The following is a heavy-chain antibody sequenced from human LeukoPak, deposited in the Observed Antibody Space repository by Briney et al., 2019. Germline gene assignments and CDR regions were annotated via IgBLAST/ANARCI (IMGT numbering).Heavy chain of an antibody. CDR2: IYTSGFT. D-gene: IGHD2-2*01. CDR3: ARGGIPAAISMNWFDP. Sequence: PSETLSLTCTVSGRSISSYYWSWLRQPAGKGLEWIGRIYTSGFTSYNPSFKSRVTMSVDTSKNQFSLKLISVTAADTAVYYCARGGIPAAISMNWFDPWGQGTLVTVSS. V-gene: IGHV4-4*07. CDR1: GRSISSYY. J-gene: IGHJ5*02.